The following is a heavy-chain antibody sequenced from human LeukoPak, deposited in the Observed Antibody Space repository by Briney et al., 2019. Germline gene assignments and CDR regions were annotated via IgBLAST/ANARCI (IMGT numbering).Heavy chain of an antibody. CDR3: AREGHSGDYFDY. D-gene: IGHD2-21*01. Sequence: GGALRLSCAASGFTFSRYSMNWVRQAPGKGLEWVSSISSSSYIYYSDSVKGRFTISRDNAKKSLYLQMNSLRAEDTAVYYCAREGHSGDYFDYWGQGTLVTVSS. CDR2: ISSSSYI. V-gene: IGHV3-21*04. CDR1: GFTFSRYS. J-gene: IGHJ4*02.